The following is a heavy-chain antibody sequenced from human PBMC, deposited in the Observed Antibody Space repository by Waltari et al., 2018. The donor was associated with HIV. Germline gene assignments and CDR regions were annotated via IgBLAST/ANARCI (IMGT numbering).Heavy chain of an antibody. CDR1: GFTFSSYW. V-gene: IGHV3-74*01. CDR2: INSDWSIT. D-gene: IGHD5-18*01. J-gene: IGHJ1*01. Sequence: EVQLVESGGGLVQPGGSLRLSCAASGFTFSSYWMHWVRQAPGKGLVWVSRINSDWSITSHADSVKGRFTIPRDNARNTLYVQMNSLGAEDTAMYYCAKGGTSGYTFGFGRWGQGTLVTVSS. CDR3: AKGGTSGYTFGFGR.